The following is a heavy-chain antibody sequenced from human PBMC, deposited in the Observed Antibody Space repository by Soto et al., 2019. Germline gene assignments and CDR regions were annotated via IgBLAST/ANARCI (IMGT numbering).Heavy chain of an antibody. Sequence: GGSLRLSCAASGFTFSSYAMSWVRQAPGKGLEWVSAISSSSGSTYYADSVKGRFTISRDNSKNTLYLQMNSLRAEDTAVYYWASNKLLVRGSSPSLIDYWGQGTLVTVSS. J-gene: IGHJ4*02. CDR3: ASNKLLVRGSSPSLIDY. V-gene: IGHV3-23*01. CDR2: ISSSSGST. D-gene: IGHD3-10*01. CDR1: GFTFSSYA.